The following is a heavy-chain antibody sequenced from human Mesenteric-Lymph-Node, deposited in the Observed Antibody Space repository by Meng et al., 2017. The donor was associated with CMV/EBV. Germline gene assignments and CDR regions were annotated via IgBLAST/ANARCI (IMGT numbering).Heavy chain of an antibody. CDR3: ARRVIDCGSAACYSLDV. J-gene: IGHJ3*01. V-gene: IGHV5-51*01. CDR1: GYSFTPYW. CDR2: IYPGDSDT. D-gene: IGHD2-2*01. Sequence: GESLKISRPGSGYSFTPYWTSRVRQMPGKGLGWMGIIYPGDSDTKYSPSFQGQVTISADKYISTAYLQWSSLKASDTAMYYCARRVIDCGSAACYSLDVWGQGTRVTVSS.